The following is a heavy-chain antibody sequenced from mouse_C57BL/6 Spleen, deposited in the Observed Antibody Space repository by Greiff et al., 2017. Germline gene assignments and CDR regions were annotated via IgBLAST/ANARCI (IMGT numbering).Heavy chain of an antibody. Sequence: EVQLQQSGPGLVKPSQSLSLTCSVTGYSITSGYYWNWIRQFPGNKLEWMGYISYDGSNNYNPSLKNRISITRDPSKNQFFLKLNSVTTEDTATYYCARVARDYGSSFDYWGQGTTLTVSS. D-gene: IGHD1-1*01. V-gene: IGHV3-6*01. CDR1: GYSITSGYY. CDR2: ISYDGSN. CDR3: ARVARDYGSSFDY. J-gene: IGHJ2*01.